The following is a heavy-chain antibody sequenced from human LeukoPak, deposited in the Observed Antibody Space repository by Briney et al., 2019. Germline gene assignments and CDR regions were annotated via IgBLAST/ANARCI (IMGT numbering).Heavy chain of an antibody. Sequence: GGSLRLSCVASGFTFSSYAMSWVRQAPGKGLEWVSDINGSGDNTYYADSVKGRFTISRDNSKNTLYLQMNSLRAEDTAVYYCARGYERAFDIWGQGTMVTVSS. CDR3: ARGYERAFDI. D-gene: IGHD1-1*01. V-gene: IGHV3-23*01. J-gene: IGHJ3*02. CDR2: INGSGDNT. CDR1: GFTFSSYA.